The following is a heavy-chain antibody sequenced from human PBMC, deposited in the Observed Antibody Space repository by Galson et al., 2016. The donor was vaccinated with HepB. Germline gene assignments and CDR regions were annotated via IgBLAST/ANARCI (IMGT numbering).Heavy chain of an antibody. CDR1: GYTFKTYG. CDR3: ARDLTESTTWTYDL. J-gene: IGHJ4*02. D-gene: IGHD2-2*01. CDR2: ISHDGRSE. V-gene: IGHV3-30*19. Sequence: SLRLSCAGSGYTFKTYGMHWVRQAPGKRPEWVAAISHDGRSEYHADSVKGRITISRDNSKNTLYVQLDRLRVEDAALYFCARDLTESTTWTYDLWGQGTLVSVSS.